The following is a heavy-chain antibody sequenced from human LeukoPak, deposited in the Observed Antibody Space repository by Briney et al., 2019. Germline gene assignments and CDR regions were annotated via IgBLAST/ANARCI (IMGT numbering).Heavy chain of an antibody. CDR1: GFTFRSYA. CDR3: ARDSISAALFDL. D-gene: IGHD2/OR15-2a*01. V-gene: IGHV3-48*02. Sequence: GGSLRLSCAASGFTFRSYAMNWVRKAPGKGPEWISYITNSGSTIYYADSVTGRFTISRDNAKNSLVLQMNILRDEDSAVYYCARDSISAALFDLWGQGTLITVSS. CDR2: ITNSGSTI. J-gene: IGHJ5*02.